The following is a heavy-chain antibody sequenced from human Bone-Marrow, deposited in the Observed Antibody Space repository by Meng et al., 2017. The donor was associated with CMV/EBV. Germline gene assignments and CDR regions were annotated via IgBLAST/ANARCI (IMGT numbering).Heavy chain of an antibody. D-gene: IGHD2-15*01. Sequence: GESLKISCAASGFTFGSYWMSWVRQAPGKGLEWVANIKQDGSEKYYVDSVKGRFTISRDNAKNSLYLQMNSLRAEDTAVYYCARMEASFYYYAMDVWGQGTTVTVSS. CDR1: GFTFGSYW. CDR2: IKQDGSEK. J-gene: IGHJ6*02. CDR3: ARMEASFYYYAMDV. V-gene: IGHV3-7*01.